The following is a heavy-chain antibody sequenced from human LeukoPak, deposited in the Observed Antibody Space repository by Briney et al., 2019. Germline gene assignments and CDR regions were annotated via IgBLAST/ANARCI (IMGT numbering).Heavy chain of an antibody. CDR2: INSDGSST. CDR3: ARVRRIAVAPFDY. D-gene: IGHD6-19*01. Sequence: GGSLRLSCAASGFTFSSYWMHWVRQAPGKGLVWVSRINSDGSSTSYADSAKGRFTISRDNAKNTLYPQMNSLRAEDTAVYYCARVRRIAVAPFDYWGQGTLVTVSS. J-gene: IGHJ4*02. CDR1: GFTFSSYW. V-gene: IGHV3-74*01.